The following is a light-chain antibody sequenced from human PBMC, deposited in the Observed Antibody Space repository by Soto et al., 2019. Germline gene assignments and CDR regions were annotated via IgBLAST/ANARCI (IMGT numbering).Light chain of an antibody. J-gene: IGKJ1*01. CDR1: QTVGGRY. Sequence: EIVLTQSAATLSLSPGERATLSCRASQTVGGRYLAWFQQKPGQTPRLLIYGASTRAAGVPGRFSGSGSGTDFSLTINRLDPEDFAVYYCLQYVSSPWTFGQGTKVEV. CDR2: GAS. CDR3: LQYVSSPWT. V-gene: IGKV3-20*01.